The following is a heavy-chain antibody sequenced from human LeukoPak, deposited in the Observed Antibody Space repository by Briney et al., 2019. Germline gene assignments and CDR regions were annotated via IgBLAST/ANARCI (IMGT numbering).Heavy chain of an antibody. V-gene: IGHV3-23*05. Sequence: GGSLRLSCAASGFTFSSYAMTWVRQAPGKGLEWVSGISKSGNNTYYADSVAGRLTISRDNSKNTLYLQMNSLRADDTAVYYCAAAVATGRAEHYWGQGTLVTVSS. J-gene: IGHJ4*02. D-gene: IGHD5-12*01. CDR2: ISKSGNNT. CDR1: GFTFSSYA. CDR3: AAAVATGRAEHY.